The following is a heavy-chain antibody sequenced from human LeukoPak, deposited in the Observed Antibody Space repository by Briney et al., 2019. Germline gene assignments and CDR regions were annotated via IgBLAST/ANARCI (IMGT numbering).Heavy chain of an antibody. CDR1: GGTFSSYA. CDR3: ARVDPYSSSPQYYFDY. Sequence: SVKVSCKASGGTFSSYAISWVRQAPGQGLEWMGGIIPIFGTANYAQKFQGRVTITADESTSTAYMELSSLRSEDTAVYYCARVDPYSSSPQYYFDYWGQGTLVTDSS. J-gene: IGHJ4*02. CDR2: IIPIFGTA. D-gene: IGHD6-6*01. V-gene: IGHV1-69*13.